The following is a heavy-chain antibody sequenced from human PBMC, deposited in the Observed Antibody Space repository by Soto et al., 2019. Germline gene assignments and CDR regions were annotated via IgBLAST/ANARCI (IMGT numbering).Heavy chain of an antibody. J-gene: IGHJ4*02. CDR3: ARGKGSVVPAACDY. CDR2: IYYSGST. Sequence: SETLSLTCTVSGGSISSGGYYWSWIRQHPGKGLEWIGYIYYSGSTYYNPSLKSRVTISVDTSKNQFSLKLSSVTAADTAVYYCARGKGSVVPAACDYWGQGTLVTVSS. D-gene: IGHD2-2*01. V-gene: IGHV4-31*03. CDR1: GGSISSGGYY.